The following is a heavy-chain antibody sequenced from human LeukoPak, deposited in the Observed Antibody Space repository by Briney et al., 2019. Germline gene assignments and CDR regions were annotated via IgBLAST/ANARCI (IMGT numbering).Heavy chain of an antibody. J-gene: IGHJ5*02. CDR1: GGSISSSSYY. CDR3: ARDGVQLERLYNWFDP. Sequence: SETLSLTCTASGGSISSSSYYWGWIRQPPGKGLEWIGSIYYSGSTYYNPSLKSRVTISVDTSKNQFSLKLSSVTAADTAVYYCARDGVQLERLYNWFDPWGQGTLVTVSS. CDR2: IYYSGST. D-gene: IGHD1-1*01. V-gene: IGHV4-39*07.